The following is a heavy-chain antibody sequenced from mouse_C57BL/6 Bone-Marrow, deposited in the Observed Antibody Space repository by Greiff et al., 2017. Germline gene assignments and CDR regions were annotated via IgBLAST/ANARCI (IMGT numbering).Heavy chain of an antibody. Sequence: QVQLQQSGPELVKPGASVKISCKASGYAFSSSWMNWVKQRPGKGLEWIGRIYPGDGDTNYNGKFKGKATLTADKSSSTAYMQLSSLTSEDSAVYFCARGGAFAYWGQGTLVTVSA. J-gene: IGHJ3*01. CDR2: IYPGDGDT. CDR1: GYAFSSSW. V-gene: IGHV1-82*01. CDR3: ARGGAFAY.